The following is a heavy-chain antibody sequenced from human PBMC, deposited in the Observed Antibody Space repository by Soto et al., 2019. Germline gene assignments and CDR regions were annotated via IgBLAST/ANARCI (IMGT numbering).Heavy chain of an antibody. CDR1: GFTFSSYA. V-gene: IGHV3-30-3*01. CDR2: ISYDGSNK. Sequence: GGSLRLSCAASGFTFSSYAMHWVRQAPGKGLEWVAVISYDGSNKYYADSVKGRFTISRDNSKNTLYLQMNSLRAEDTAVYYCARDPHVGRYCSGGSCCSRRWHKWFDHWDQGTLVTVSS. J-gene: IGHJ5*02. CDR3: ARDPHVGRYCSGGSCCSRRWHKWFDH. D-gene: IGHD2-15*01.